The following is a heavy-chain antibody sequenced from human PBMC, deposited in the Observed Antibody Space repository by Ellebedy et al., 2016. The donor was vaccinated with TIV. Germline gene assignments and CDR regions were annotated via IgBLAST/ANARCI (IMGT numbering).Heavy chain of an antibody. J-gene: IGHJ5*02. CDR1: GGSISSYY. D-gene: IGHD6-13*01. CDR2: IYYSGST. V-gene: IGHV4-59*08. CDR3: ARQGKAAAGRGNWFDP. Sequence: MPSETLSLTCTVSGGSISSYYWSWIRQPPGKGLEWIGYIYYSGSTNYNPSLKSRVTISVDTSKNQFSLKLSSVTAADTAVYYCARQGKAAAGRGNWFDPWGQGTLVTVSS.